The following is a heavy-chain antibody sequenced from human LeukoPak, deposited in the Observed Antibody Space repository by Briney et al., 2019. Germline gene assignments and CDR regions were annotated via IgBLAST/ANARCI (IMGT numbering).Heavy chain of an antibody. CDR3: ARSSGTGTFSY. CDR1: GDSISRSTYN. J-gene: IGHJ4*02. D-gene: IGHD6-25*01. V-gene: IGHV4-39*02. Sequence: SETLSLTCTVSGDSISRSTYNWAWIRHPPGKGLEWIGSVYYGRSPYFNPSLESRATISVDTSKNHFSLKMSSVTAADTAVYYCARSSGTGTFSYWGQGTLVTVSS. CDR2: VYYGRSP.